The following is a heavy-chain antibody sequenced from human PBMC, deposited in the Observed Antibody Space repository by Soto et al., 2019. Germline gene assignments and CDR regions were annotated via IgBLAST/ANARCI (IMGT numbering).Heavy chain of an antibody. CDR3: ARFPEYSSSWWAVHNWFDP. CDR2: INPSGGST. J-gene: IGHJ5*02. CDR1: GYTFTSYY. Sequence: ASVKVSCKASGYTFTSYYMHWVRQAPGQGLEWMGIINPSGGSTSYAQKFQGRVTMTRDTSTSTVYMELSSLRSEDTAVYYCARFPEYSSSWWAVHNWFDPWGQGTLVTVSS. V-gene: IGHV1-46*01. D-gene: IGHD6-13*01.